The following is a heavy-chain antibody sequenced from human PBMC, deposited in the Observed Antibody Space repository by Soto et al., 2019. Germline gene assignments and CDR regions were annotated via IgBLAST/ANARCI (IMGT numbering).Heavy chain of an antibody. V-gene: IGHV3-48*03. D-gene: IGHD3-22*01. J-gene: IGHJ4*02. CDR2: ISSSGSTI. CDR3: ARELASGSIGPFDY. CDR1: GFTFSSYE. Sequence: PGGSLRLSCAASGFTFSSYEMNWVRQAPGKGLEWVSYISSSGSTIYYADSVKGRFTISRDNAKNSLYLQMNSLRAEDTAVYYCARELASGSIGPFDYWGQGTLVTVSA.